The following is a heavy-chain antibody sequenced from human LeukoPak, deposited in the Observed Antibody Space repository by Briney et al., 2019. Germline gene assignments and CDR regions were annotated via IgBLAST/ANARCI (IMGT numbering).Heavy chain of an antibody. D-gene: IGHD2-2*01. CDR2: MNPNSGAT. Sequence: ASVKVSCKASGYTFTSYDFNWLRQATGQGPEWMGWMNPNSGATGYAQKLQGRVTMTTDTSTSTAYMELRSLRSDDTAVYYCARDAYCSSTSCYGDPYYYYGMDVWGQGTTVTVSS. V-gene: IGHV1-8*01. CDR3: ARDAYCSSTSCYGDPYYYYGMDV. CDR1: GYTFTSYD. J-gene: IGHJ6*02.